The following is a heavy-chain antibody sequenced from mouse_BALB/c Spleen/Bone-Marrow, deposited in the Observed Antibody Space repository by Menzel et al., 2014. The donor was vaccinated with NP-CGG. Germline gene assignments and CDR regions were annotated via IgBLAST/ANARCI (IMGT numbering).Heavy chain of an antibody. CDR1: GYTFTDYT. CDR3: ARGRWYY. V-gene: IGHV1-22*01. D-gene: IGHD2-3*01. Sequence: DVQLVESGPELVMPGASVEISCKTSGYTFTDYTLHWVKQSHGKSLERIGGVNPNIGGTSYNQKFKDKASLTVNKSSTTAYMELRSLTSEDSAVYYCARGRWYYWGQGTTLTVSS. CDR2: VNPNIGGT. J-gene: IGHJ2*01.